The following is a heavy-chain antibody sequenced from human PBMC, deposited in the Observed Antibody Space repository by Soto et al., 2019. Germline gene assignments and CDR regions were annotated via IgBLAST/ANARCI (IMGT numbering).Heavy chain of an antibody. CDR3: ARGRIAARVENY. J-gene: IGHJ4*02. D-gene: IGHD6-6*01. V-gene: IGHV4-61*01. Sequence: SSTLSLTCTVSDGSVSSGSYYCSLIPQPPGKGLEWIGYIYYSGSTNYNPSLKSRVTISVDTSKNQFSLKLSSGTPADTAVYSCARGRIAARVENYWRQGTLVTVSS. CDR2: IYYSGST. CDR1: DGSVSSGSYY.